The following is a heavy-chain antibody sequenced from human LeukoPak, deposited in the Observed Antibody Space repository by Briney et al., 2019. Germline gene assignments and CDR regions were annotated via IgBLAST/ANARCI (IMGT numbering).Heavy chain of an antibody. CDR2: IYYSGST. Sequence: PSETLYLTCTVSGGSISSYYWSWIRQPPGKGLEWIGYIYYSGSTNYNPSLKSRVTISVDTSKNQFSLKLSSVTAADTAVYYCARDSGITIFGVVIPNWFDPWGQGTLVTVSS. V-gene: IGHV4-59*01. J-gene: IGHJ5*02. CDR3: ARDSGITIFGVVIPNWFDP. D-gene: IGHD3-3*01. CDR1: GGSISSYY.